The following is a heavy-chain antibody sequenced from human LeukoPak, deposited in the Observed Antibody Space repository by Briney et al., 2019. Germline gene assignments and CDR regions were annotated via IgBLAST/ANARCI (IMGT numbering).Heavy chain of an antibody. CDR3: ERAYYGSGIYYYYYMDV. CDR2: INPKSGCT. V-gene: IGHV1-2*02. D-gene: IGHD3-10*01. Sequence: ASVKVSCKASGYTFTGYYMHWVRQAPGQGLEWMGWINPKSGCTNYAQKFQGRVTITRDTSISTAYMELSRLRSDDTAVYYCERAYYGSGIYYYYYMDVWDKETTVTISS. J-gene: IGHJ6*03. CDR1: GYTFTGYY.